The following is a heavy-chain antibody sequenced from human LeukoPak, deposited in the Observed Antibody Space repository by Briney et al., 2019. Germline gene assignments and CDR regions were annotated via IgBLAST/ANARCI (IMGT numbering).Heavy chain of an antibody. V-gene: IGHV1-46*01. CDR3: ARDIKDGYYYYYMDV. J-gene: IGHJ6*03. CDR2: INPSGGST. Sequence: ASVKVSCKASGYTFTSYYMHWVRQAPGQGLEWMGIINPSGGSTSYAQKFQGRVTMTRDTSTSTVYMELSSLRSEDTAVYYCARDIKDGYYYYYMDVWGKGTTVTVSS. D-gene: IGHD5-24*01. CDR1: GYTFTSYY.